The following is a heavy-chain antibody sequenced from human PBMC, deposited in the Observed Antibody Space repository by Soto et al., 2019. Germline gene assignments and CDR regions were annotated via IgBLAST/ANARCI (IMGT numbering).Heavy chain of an antibody. Sequence: TLSLTCAVSGGSMSSGGYSWSWIRQPPGKGLEWIGYIYHSGRTYYHPSLKSRVTISVDRSKNQFSLKLSSETAADPAVYYCARERRYYDSSGYSPMNWFDPWGQGTLVTVS. CDR2: IYHSGRT. D-gene: IGHD3-22*01. V-gene: IGHV4-30-2*01. J-gene: IGHJ5*02. CDR3: ARERRYYDSSGYSPMNWFDP. CDR1: GGSMSSGGYS.